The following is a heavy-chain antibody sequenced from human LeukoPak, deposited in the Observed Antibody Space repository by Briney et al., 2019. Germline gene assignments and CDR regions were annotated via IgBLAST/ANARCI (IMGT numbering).Heavy chain of an antibody. Sequence: GGSLRLSCAASGFTFSSYAMSWVRQAPGKGLEWVSAISGSGDSTYYADSVKGRFTISRDNSKNTLYLQMNSLRAEDTAVYYCANQRIMITFGGVIVIPSPPENDAFDIWGQGTMVTVSS. J-gene: IGHJ3*02. V-gene: IGHV3-23*01. CDR1: GFTFSSYA. D-gene: IGHD3-16*02. CDR2: ISGSGDST. CDR3: ANQRIMITFGGVIVIPSPPENDAFDI.